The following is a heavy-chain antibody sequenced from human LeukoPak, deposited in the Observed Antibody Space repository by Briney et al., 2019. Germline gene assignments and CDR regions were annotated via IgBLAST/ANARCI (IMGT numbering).Heavy chain of an antibody. D-gene: IGHD2-2*01. Sequence: ASVKVSCKASGYTFTSYDIHWVRQATGQGLEWMGWMNPNSGNTGYAQKFQGRVTMTRNTSISTAYMELSSLRSEDTAVYYCARALVVVPAAMIGYWGQGTLVTVSS. CDR3: ARALVVVPAAMIGY. J-gene: IGHJ4*02. V-gene: IGHV1-8*01. CDR1: GYTFTSYD. CDR2: MNPNSGNT.